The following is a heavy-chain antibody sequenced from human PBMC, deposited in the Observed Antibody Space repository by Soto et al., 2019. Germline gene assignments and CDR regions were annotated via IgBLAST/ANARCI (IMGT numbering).Heavy chain of an antibody. D-gene: IGHD3-10*01. CDR3: VRSLGPPGRLAP. Sequence: SETLSLTCSVSGGSISSSSYYWDWIRQPPGGGLEWIATIYYTGSTNYNPSLKGRVAIFVDTSKNQFSLKLDSVTAADTAVYYGVRSLGPPGRLAPWGQGTQVTVPS. J-gene: IGHJ5*02. CDR2: IYYTGST. V-gene: IGHV4-39*01. CDR1: GGSISSSSYY.